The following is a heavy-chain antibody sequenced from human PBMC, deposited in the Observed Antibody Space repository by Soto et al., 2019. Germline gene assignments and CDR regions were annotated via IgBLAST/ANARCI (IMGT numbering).Heavy chain of an antibody. CDR1: GFTFTTCG. Sequence: QVQLVESGGGVVQPGRSLRLSCAASGFTFTTCGMHWVRQAPGKGLEWVALISHDGSNKYYAESVKGRFTISRDNSKNTLNLQMNSLRAEDTAVYYCASNYYDFWSGYYDYYYLDVWDKGTTVTVSS. CDR3: ASNYYDFWSGYYDYYYLDV. CDR2: ISHDGSNK. J-gene: IGHJ6*03. V-gene: IGHV3-30*03. D-gene: IGHD3-3*01.